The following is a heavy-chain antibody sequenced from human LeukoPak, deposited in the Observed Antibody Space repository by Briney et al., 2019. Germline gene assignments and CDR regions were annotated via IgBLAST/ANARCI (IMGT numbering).Heavy chain of an antibody. Sequence: GGSLRLSCAASGFTFSSYAMSWVRQAPGKGLEWVSAISGSGGSTYYADSVEGRFTISRDNSKNTLYLQMNSLRAEDTAVYYCAKEGSSWYAVSYYGMDVWGQGTTVTVSS. CDR1: GFTFSSYA. CDR3: AKEGSSWYAVSYYGMDV. D-gene: IGHD6-13*01. CDR2: ISGSGGST. J-gene: IGHJ6*02. V-gene: IGHV3-23*01.